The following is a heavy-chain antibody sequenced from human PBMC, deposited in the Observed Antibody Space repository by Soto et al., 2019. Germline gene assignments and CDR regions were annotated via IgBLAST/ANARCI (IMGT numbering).Heavy chain of an antibody. CDR2: IYYSGST. CDR1: GCSISSYC. CDR3: AREKDSSSPYYYYYYGMDV. V-gene: IGHV4-59*01. Sequence: XETRSLSCTVSGCSISSYCWSWIRQPPGKGLEWIGYIYYSGSTNYNPSLKSRVTISVDTSKNQFSLKLSSVTAADTAVYYCAREKDSSSPYYYYYYGMDVWGQGSTVTVSS. J-gene: IGHJ6*02. D-gene: IGHD6-6*01.